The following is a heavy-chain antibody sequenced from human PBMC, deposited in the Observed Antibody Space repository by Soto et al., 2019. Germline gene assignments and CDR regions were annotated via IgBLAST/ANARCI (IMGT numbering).Heavy chain of an antibody. CDR3: ARDRDGNYLYFDY. J-gene: IGHJ4*02. Sequence: GGSLRLSCAASGFTFSSYWMTWVRQAPGKGLVWASGINWNGKTTGYADSVKGRFTISRDNAKNSLYLQMNSLRAEDTALYYCARDRDGNYLYFDYWGQGTLVTVSS. CDR1: GFTFSSYW. V-gene: IGHV3-20*04. CDR2: INWNGKTT. D-gene: IGHD1-7*01.